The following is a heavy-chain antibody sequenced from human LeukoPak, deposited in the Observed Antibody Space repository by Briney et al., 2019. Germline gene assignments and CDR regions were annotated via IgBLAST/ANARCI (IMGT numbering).Heavy chain of an antibody. J-gene: IGHJ4*02. V-gene: IGHV4-34*01. CDR1: GGSFCGYY. CDR3: ARGPYGSGSYED. CDR2: INHSGST. Sequence: PSETLSLTCAVYGGSFCGYYWSWIRQPPGKGLEWIGEINHSGSTNYNPSLKSRVTISVDTSKNQFSLKLSSVTAADTAVYYCARGPYGSGSYEDWGQGTLVTVSS. D-gene: IGHD3-10*01.